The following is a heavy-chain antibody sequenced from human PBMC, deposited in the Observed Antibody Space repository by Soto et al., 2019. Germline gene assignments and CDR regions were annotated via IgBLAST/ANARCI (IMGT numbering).Heavy chain of an antibody. J-gene: IGHJ4*02. D-gene: IGHD3-22*01. V-gene: IGHV5-51*04. CDR1: GYSFTSYW. CDR2: IYPGDSDT. CDR3: ARSPDPDYYDSSGYYY. Sequence: ESLKISCKGAGYSFTSYWIGWVRQMPGKGLEWMGIIYPGDSDTRYSPSFQGQVTISDDKPISTAYLQWSSLKASDTAMYYCARSPDPDYYDSSGYYYWGQGTLVTVSS.